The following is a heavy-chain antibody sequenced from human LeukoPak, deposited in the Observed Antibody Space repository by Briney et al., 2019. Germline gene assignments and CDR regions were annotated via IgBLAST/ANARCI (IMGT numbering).Heavy chain of an antibody. D-gene: IGHD2/OR15-2a*01. CDR1: GYSISSGYY. Sequence: TSETLSLTCAVSGYSISSGYYWGWIRPPPGKGREWIGSIYHSGSTYYNPSLKSRVTISVDTSKNQFSLKLSSVTAADTAVYYCARGPTSTDVWGKGTTVTVSS. CDR2: IYHSGST. J-gene: IGHJ6*04. CDR3: ARGPTSTDV. V-gene: IGHV4-38-2*01.